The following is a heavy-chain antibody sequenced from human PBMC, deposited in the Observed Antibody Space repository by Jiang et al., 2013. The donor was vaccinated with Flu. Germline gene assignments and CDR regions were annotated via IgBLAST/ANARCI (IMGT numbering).Heavy chain of an antibody. CDR1: GYSFTSYW. CDR2: IDPSDSYT. CDR3: ARRKQLGPGMFYYYYGMDV. V-gene: IGHV5-10-1*01. J-gene: IGHJ6*02. Sequence: GAEVEKAPGESLRISCKGSGYSFTSYWISWVRQMPGKGLEWMGRIDPSDSYTNYSPSFQGHVTISADKSISTAYLQWSSLKASDTAMYYCARRKQLGPGMFYYYYGMDVWGQGTTVTVSS. D-gene: IGHD6-6*01.